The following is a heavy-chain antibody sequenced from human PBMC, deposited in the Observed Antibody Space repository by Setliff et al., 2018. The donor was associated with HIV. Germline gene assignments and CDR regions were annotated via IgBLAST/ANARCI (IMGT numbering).Heavy chain of an antibody. CDR2: IYYSGST. J-gene: IGHJ4*01. V-gene: IGHV4-59*11. Sequence: SETLSLTCTVSGVSISSHYWSWVRQPPGKGLEWIGYIYYSGSTNYDPSLKSRVTISLDTSKNQFSLKLSSMTAADTAVYYCARGLGRYYRIESGQYFDYWGHGTLVTFSS. CDR1: GVSISSHY. CDR3: ARGLGRYYRIESGQYFDY. D-gene: IGHD1-26*01.